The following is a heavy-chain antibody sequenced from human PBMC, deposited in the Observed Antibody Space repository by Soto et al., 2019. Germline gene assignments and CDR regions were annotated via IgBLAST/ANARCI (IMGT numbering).Heavy chain of an antibody. CDR1: GFSLSTSGVG. D-gene: IGHD2-8*01. CDR3: VRSLRLYTNTWYYFDY. V-gene: IGHV2-26*01. J-gene: IGHJ4*01. Sequence: SGPTLVNPTQTLTLTCTFSGFSLSTSGVGVGWIRQPPGKALEWLADIFSDDEKSYSTSLRSRLTISKDDAKRQMALTVTNMDPVDSATYYCVRSLRLYTNTWYYFDYWGPGTLVTVSS. CDR2: IFSDDEK.